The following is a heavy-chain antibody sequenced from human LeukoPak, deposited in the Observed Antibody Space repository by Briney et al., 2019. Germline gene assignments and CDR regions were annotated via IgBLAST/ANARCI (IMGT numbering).Heavy chain of an antibody. CDR3: ARDYGDYLNWFDP. CDR2: INPNSGGA. Sequence: ASVKVSCKASGYAFTGYYIHWARQAPGQGLEWMGWINPNSGGANYAQKFQGRVTMIRDTSISTAYMELSRLRSDDTAVYYCARDYGDYLNWFDPWGQGTLVTVSS. V-gene: IGHV1-2*02. J-gene: IGHJ5*02. CDR1: GYAFTGYY. D-gene: IGHD4-17*01.